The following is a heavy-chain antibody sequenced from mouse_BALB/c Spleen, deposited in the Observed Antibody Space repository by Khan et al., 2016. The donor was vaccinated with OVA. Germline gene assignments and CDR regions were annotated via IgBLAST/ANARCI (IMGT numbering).Heavy chain of an antibody. CDR3: VNHGSSSAWFSY. J-gene: IGHJ3*01. CDR2: INPSTGYT. D-gene: IGHD1-1*01. CDR1: GYTFTSYW. V-gene: IGHV1-7*01. Sequence: VQLQESGAELAKPGASVKMSCKASGYTFTSYWMHWVKQRPGKGLEWIGYINPSTGYTEYNQKFKDKATLTADKSSNTAYMQLSSLTSEDSAVYYCVNHGSSSAWFSYWGQGTLVTVS.